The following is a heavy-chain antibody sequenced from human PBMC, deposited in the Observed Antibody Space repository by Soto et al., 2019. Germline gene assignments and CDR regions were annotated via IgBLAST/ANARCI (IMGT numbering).Heavy chain of an antibody. CDR1: GGSFSGYY. V-gene: IGHV4-34*01. CDR3: ARTLYGYCSGVSCYPAYYYYYGMDV. J-gene: IGHJ6*02. D-gene: IGHD2-15*01. Sequence: SETLSLTCAVYGGSFSGYYWSWIRQPPGKGLEWIGEINHSGSTNYNPSLKSRVTISVDTSKNQFSLKLSSVTAADTAVYYCARTLYGYCSGVSCYPAYYYYYGMDVWGQGTTVTVSS. CDR2: INHSGST.